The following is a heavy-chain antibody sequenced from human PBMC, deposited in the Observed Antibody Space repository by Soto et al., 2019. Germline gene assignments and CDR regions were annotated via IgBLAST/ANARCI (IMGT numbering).Heavy chain of an antibody. CDR3: ARERYYYDSSGYYYAY. Sequence: QVQLVQSGAEVKKPGASVKVSCKASGYTFTSYYMHCVRQAPGQGLEWMGIINPSGGSTSYAQKFQGTVTMTRVTSTSTVYMELRSLRSEDTAVYYCARERYYYDSSGYYYAYWGQGTLVTVSS. CDR2: INPSGGST. CDR1: GYTFTSYY. V-gene: IGHV1-46*01. J-gene: IGHJ4*02. D-gene: IGHD3-22*01.